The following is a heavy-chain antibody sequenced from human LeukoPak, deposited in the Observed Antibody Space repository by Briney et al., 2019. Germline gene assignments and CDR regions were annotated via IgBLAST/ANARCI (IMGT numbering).Heavy chain of an antibody. CDR1: GFTFSSYW. Sequence: PGGSLRLSCAASGFTFSSYWMSWVRQAPGKGLEWVANIKQDGGKKYYVGSVKGRFTISRDNAKNSLYLQMKSLCAEDTAVYYCARDGAAVGDDFDYWGQGTLVTVSS. J-gene: IGHJ4*02. V-gene: IGHV3-7*01. CDR2: IKQDGGKK. CDR3: ARDGAAVGDDFDY. D-gene: IGHD6-13*01.